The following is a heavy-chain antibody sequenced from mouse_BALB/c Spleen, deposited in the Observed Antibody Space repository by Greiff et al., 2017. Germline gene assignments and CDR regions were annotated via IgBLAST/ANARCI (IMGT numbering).Heavy chain of an antibody. V-gene: IGHV1-9*01. J-gene: IGHJ2*01. CDR2: ILPGSGST. CDR3: APYGNYWTFDY. CDR1: GYTFSSYW. Sequence: QVQLQQSGAELMKPGASVKISCKATGYTFSSYWIEWVKQRPGHGLEWIGGILPGSGSTNYNEKFKGKATLTAAASSNTAYMQLSSLTSEDSAVYYCAPYGNYWTFDYWGQGTTLTVSS. D-gene: IGHD2-1*01.